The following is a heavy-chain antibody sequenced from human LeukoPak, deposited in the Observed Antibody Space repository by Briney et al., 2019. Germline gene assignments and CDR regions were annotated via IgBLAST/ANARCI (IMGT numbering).Heavy chain of an antibody. V-gene: IGHV3-23*01. CDR3: ARGFLGGTDQYFDS. CDR2: IGGGGPTT. J-gene: IGHJ4*02. Sequence: GGSLRLSCAASGFTFSTYAMNWVRQAPAKGLEWVSTIGGGGPTTDYADSVKDRFTISRDNSKNTLYLQMNSLRAEDTAVYFCARGFLGGTDQYFDSWGQGALVTVSS. D-gene: IGHD6-19*01. CDR1: GFTFSTYA.